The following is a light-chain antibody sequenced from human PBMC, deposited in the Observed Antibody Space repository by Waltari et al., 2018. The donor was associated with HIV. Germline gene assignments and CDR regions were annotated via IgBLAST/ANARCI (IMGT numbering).Light chain of an antibody. Sequence: QSVLTQPPSVSGAPGQRVTISCTGSSSNIGAGYDLHWYQHFPGRAPKLLIYGHSNRASGVPGRFSGSRSGASASLAITGLRAEDEADYYCQSYGSSLSVVFGGGTTLTVL. J-gene: IGLJ2*01. V-gene: IGLV1-40*03. CDR2: GHS. CDR1: SSNIGAGYD. CDR3: QSYGSSLSVV.